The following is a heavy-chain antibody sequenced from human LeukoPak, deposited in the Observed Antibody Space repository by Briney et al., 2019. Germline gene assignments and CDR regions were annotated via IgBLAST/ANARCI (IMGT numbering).Heavy chain of an antibody. V-gene: IGHV4-38-2*02. CDR2: IYHSGST. CDR3: VRVDNGGNYFDY. J-gene: IGHJ4*02. Sequence: SETLSLTCTVSGYSISSGYYWGWIRQPPGKGLEWIGSIYHSGSTYYNPSLKSRLTISADTSKNQFSLRLSSVTAADTAVYYCVRVDNGGNYFDYWGQGTLVTVSS. D-gene: IGHD4-23*01. CDR1: GYSISSGYY.